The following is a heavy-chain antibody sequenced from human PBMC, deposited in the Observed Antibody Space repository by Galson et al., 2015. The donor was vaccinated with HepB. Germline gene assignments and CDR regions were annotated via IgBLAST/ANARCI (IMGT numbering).Heavy chain of an antibody. CDR3: ARASREDSGERSYFDY. V-gene: IGHV3-53*01. CDR2: IYSGGST. D-gene: IGHD4-17*01. J-gene: IGHJ4*02. CDR1: GFTVSSNY. Sequence: SLRLSCAASGFTVSSNYMSWVRQAPGKGLEWVSVIYSGGSTYYADSVKGRFTISRDNAENSLYLQMNSLRADDTAVYYCARASREDSGERSYFDYWGQGTLVTVSS.